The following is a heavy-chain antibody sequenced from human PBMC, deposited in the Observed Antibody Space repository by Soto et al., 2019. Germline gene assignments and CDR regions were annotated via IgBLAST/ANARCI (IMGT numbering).Heavy chain of an antibody. Sequence: PSQTLSLTCAISGDSVSSTTTAWNWIRQSPSRGLEWLGRTYYRSKWYNDYAVSVKSRITIHPDTSKNQFSLQLNSVTPEDTAVYYCAREFSGVLGAVAGGYYYYGMDVWGQGTTVTVSS. CDR2: TYYRSKWYN. CDR3: AREFSGVLGAVAGGYYYYGMDV. J-gene: IGHJ6*02. D-gene: IGHD6-19*01. V-gene: IGHV6-1*01. CDR1: GDSVSSTTTA.